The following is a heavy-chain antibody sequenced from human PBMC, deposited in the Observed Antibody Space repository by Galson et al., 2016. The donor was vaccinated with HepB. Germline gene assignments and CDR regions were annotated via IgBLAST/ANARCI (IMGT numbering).Heavy chain of an antibody. Sequence: SLRLSCAASGFISSSYWMSWVRQAPGKGLEWVANIKQDGSEKYYMDSVKGRFTISRDNAKNSLYLQMNGLRAEDTALYYCARYGDYVGVYSWGQGTLVTVSS. CDR1: GFISSSYW. V-gene: IGHV3-7*03. J-gene: IGHJ4*02. D-gene: IGHD4-17*01. CDR2: IKQDGSEK. CDR3: ARYGDYVGVYS.